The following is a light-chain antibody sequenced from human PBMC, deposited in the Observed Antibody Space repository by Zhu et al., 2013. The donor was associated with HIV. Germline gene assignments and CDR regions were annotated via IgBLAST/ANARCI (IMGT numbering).Light chain of an antibody. CDR3: QQANSFPAT. CDR2: EAS. Sequence: DIQMTQSPSSVSASVGDTVTITCRASQSISTWLAWYQQKPGKAPKFLIYEASTLQSGVPSRFSGSGSGRDFTLTISSLQPEDFATYYCQQANSFPATFGPGTKVDIK. V-gene: IGKV1D-12*01. J-gene: IGKJ3*01. CDR1: QSISTW.